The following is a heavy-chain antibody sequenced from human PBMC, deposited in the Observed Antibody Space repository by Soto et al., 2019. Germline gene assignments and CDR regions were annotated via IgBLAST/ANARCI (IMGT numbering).Heavy chain of an antibody. CDR3: AKRVYCTSSRCYGFND. CDR2: ISGSGDST. V-gene: IGHV3-23*01. D-gene: IGHD2-2*01. J-gene: IGHJ4*02. CDR1: GFTFGPAA. Sequence: EVQLLESGGGLVQPGGSLRLSCAASGFTFGPAAMSWVRQAPGMGLEWVSAISGSGDSTYYADSVKGRFTISKDSSKNTLYLQTNSLRAEDTAIYYCAKRVYCTSSRCYGFNDWGQGPLVSVSS.